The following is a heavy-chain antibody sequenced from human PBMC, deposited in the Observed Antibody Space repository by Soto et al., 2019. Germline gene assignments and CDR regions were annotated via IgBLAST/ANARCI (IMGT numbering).Heavy chain of an antibody. D-gene: IGHD5-12*01. Sequence: SETLSLTCAVYGGSFSGYYWSWIRQPPGKGLEWIGEINHSGSTNYNPSLKSRVTISVDTSKNQFSLKLSSVTAADTAVYYCARGRARGYSGYDRGVNWFDPWGHGTLVTVST. CDR2: INHSGST. V-gene: IGHV4-34*01. CDR3: ARGRARGYSGYDRGVNWFDP. CDR1: GGSFSGYY. J-gene: IGHJ5*02.